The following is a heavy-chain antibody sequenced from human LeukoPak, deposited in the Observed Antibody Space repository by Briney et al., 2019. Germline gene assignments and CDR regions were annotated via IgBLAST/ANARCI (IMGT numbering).Heavy chain of an antibody. Sequence: GGSLRLSCAASGFTFSSYWMNWVRQAPGKGLEWVSAISGSGGSTYYADSVKGRFTISRDNSKNTLYVQMNSLRAEDTAVYYCAKAAYGDYGFDYWGQGTLVTVSS. J-gene: IGHJ4*02. V-gene: IGHV3-23*01. CDR3: AKAAYGDYGFDY. CDR1: GFTFSSYW. D-gene: IGHD4-17*01. CDR2: ISGSGGST.